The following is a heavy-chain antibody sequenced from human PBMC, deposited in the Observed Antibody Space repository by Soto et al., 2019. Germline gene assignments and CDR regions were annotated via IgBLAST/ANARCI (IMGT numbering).Heavy chain of an antibody. CDR2: IYYSGST. V-gene: IGHV4-31*03. D-gene: IGHD2-2*01. Sequence: SETLSLTCTVSGGSISSGGYYWSWIRQHPGKGLEWIGYIYYSGSTYYNPSLKSRVTISVDTSKNQFSLKLSSVTAADTAVYYCARGKARVVPAAINDAFDIWGQGTMVTVSS. CDR1: GGSISSGGYY. CDR3: ARGKARVVPAAINDAFDI. J-gene: IGHJ3*02.